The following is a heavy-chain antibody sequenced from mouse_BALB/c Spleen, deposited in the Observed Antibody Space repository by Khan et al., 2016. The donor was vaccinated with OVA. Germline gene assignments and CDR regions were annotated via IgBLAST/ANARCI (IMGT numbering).Heavy chain of an antibody. CDR1: GFTFSSYA. V-gene: IGHV5-6-5*01. J-gene: IGHJ2*01. D-gene: IGHD1-1*02. CDR3: AREKSYGDYFDY. Sequence: EVELVESGGGLVKPGGSLKLSCAASGFTFSSYAMSWVRQTPEKRLEWVASISSGGSTYYPDSVKGRLTISRDNARNILYLQMSSLRSVDASMYYCAREKSYGDYFDYWGEGTTLTVS. CDR2: ISSGGST.